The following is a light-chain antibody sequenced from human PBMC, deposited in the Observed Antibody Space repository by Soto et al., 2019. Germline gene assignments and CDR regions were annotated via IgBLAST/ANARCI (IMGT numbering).Light chain of an antibody. CDR3: AAWDDSLNGVV. Sequence: QSVLTQPPSASVTPGQRVTISCSGSSSNIGSNTANWYQQLPGTAPKLLIYSNNQRPSGVPDRFSGSKSGTSASLAISGLQSEDEADYYCAAWDDSLNGVVFGGGTKLTVL. CDR2: SNN. J-gene: IGLJ2*01. V-gene: IGLV1-44*01. CDR1: SSNIGSNT.